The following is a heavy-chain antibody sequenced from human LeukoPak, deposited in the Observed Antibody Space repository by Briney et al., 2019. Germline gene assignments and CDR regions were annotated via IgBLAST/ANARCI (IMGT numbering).Heavy chain of an antibody. J-gene: IGHJ4*02. CDR2: ISYDGSNK. V-gene: IGHV3-30-3*01. CDR1: GFTFSIYA. D-gene: IGHD3-10*01. Sequence: PGGSLRLSCAASGFTFSIYAMHWVRQAPGKGLEWVAVISYDGSNKYYAHSVKGRFTISRDNSKNTLYLQMNSLRAEDTAVYYCAREGSMVRGAVDYWGQGTLVTVSS. CDR3: AREGSMVRGAVDY.